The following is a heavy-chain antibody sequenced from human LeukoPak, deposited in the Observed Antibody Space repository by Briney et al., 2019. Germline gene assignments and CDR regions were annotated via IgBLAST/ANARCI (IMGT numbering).Heavy chain of an antibody. CDR3: ARVAGLRYFDWLFTQYYFDY. V-gene: IGHV4-34*01. CDR1: GGSFSGYY. Sequence: SETLSLTCAVYGGSFSGYYWSWIRQPPGKGLEWIGEINHSGSTNYNPSLKSRVTISVDTSKNQFSLKLSSVTAADTAVYYCARVAGLRYFDWLFTQYYFDYWGQGTLVNVSS. J-gene: IGHJ4*02. CDR2: INHSGST. D-gene: IGHD3-9*01.